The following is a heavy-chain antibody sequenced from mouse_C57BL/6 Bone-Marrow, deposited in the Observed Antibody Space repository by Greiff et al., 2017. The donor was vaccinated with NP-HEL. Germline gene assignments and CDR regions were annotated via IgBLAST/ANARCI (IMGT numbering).Heavy chain of an antibody. Sequence: VKLVESGAELARPGASVKLSCKASGYTFTSYGISWVKQRTGQGLEWIGEIYPRSGNTYYNEKFKGKATLTADKSSSTAYMELRSLTSEDSAVYFCARSLYDGYSDYWGQGTTLTVSS. CDR2: IYPRSGNT. V-gene: IGHV1-81*01. D-gene: IGHD2-3*01. CDR3: ARSLYDGYSDY. J-gene: IGHJ2*01. CDR1: GYTFTSYG.